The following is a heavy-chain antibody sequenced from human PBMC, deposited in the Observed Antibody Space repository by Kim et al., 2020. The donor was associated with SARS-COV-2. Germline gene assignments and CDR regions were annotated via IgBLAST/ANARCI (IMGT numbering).Heavy chain of an antibody. Sequence: ADSVKGRFTISRDNSKNTWYLQMNSLRADDTAVYYCARPISSQPYTFDYWGQGTLVTVSS. D-gene: IGHD6-6*01. V-gene: IGHV3-66*04. J-gene: IGHJ4*02. CDR3: ARPISSQPYTFDY.